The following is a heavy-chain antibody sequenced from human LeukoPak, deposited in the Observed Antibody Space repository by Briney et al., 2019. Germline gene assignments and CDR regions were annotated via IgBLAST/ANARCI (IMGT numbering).Heavy chain of an antibody. CDR2: MNPNTGHT. D-gene: IGHD2-2*01. CDR1: GYTFTGYY. CDR3: ARLSTGYFDY. J-gene: IGHJ4*02. V-gene: IGHV1-8*03. Sequence: ASVKVSCKASGYTFTGYYMHWVRQAPGQGLEWMGWMNPNTGHTGYALKFQGRVTITRNTSISTAYMELSSLRSEDTAVYYCARLSTGYFDYWGQGTLVTVSS.